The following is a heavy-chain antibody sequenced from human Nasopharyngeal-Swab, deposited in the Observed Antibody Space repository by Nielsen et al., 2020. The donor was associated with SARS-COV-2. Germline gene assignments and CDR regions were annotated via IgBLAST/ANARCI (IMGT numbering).Heavy chain of an antibody. CDR2: ISYDGSNK. J-gene: IGHJ3*02. CDR1: GFTFSSYA. V-gene: IGHV3-30-3*01. D-gene: IGHD2-2*02. Sequence: GESLKISCAASGFTFSSYAMHWVRQAPGKGLEWVAVISYDGSNKYYADSVKGRFTISRDNSKNTLYLQMNGLRAEDTAVYYCARTAAIRGYAFDIWGQGTMVTVSS. CDR3: ARTAAIRGYAFDI.